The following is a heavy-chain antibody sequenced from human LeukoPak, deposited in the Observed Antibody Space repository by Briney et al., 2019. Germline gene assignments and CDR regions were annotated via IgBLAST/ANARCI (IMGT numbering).Heavy chain of an antibody. CDR2: ISTRTYI. J-gene: IGHJ4*02. CDR3: TREQDREAAATVIGDY. D-gene: IGHD2-15*01. Sequence: HPGGSLRLSCVASGFTFSLFEMNWVRQAPGKGLEWISHISTRTYIAYADSVRGRFTVSRDNAKNSLYLQMNSLRADDTALYYCTREQDREAAATVIGDYWGQGVLVTVSS. V-gene: IGHV3-48*03. CDR1: GFTFSLFE.